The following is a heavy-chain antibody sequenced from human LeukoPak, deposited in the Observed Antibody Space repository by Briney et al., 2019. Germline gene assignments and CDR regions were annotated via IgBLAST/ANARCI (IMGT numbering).Heavy chain of an antibody. CDR2: IYHGGTS. CDR1: GLSVTNGYY. Sequence: PSETLSLTCTVSGLSVTNGYYWGWIRQPPGKGLEWIASIYHGGTSHYKLSPKSRATISVETSKNQFSLKLNSVTAADTAVYYCVRDPNYYDSSGLPYYFDYWGQGTLVTVSS. J-gene: IGHJ4*02. D-gene: IGHD3-22*01. V-gene: IGHV4-38-2*02. CDR3: VRDPNYYDSSGLPYYFDY.